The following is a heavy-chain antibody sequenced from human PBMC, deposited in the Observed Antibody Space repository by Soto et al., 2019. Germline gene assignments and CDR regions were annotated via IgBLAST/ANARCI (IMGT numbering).Heavy chain of an antibody. CDR1: GFTFSSYS. J-gene: IGHJ6*02. CDR3: KRDPHALDV. D-gene: IGHD2-2*01. CDR2: ITRSSSPI. V-gene: IGHV3-48*02. Sequence: GSLRLSCAVCGFTFSSYSMNWVRQAPGKGLEWVSYITRSSSPIDYADSVKGRFTISRDNEKNSLYLKMNSLRDEDTALHYCKRDPHALDVCGQGYTVTVS.